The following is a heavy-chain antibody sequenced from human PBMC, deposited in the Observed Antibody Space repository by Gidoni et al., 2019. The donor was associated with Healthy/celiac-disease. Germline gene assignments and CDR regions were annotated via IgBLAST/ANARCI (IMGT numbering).Heavy chain of an antibody. J-gene: IGHJ4*02. D-gene: IGHD3-10*01. Sequence: QVQLVQSGAEVKKPGASVKVSCKASGYTFTSYGISWVRQAPGQGLEWMGWISAYSGNTNYAQKLHGRVTMTTDTSTSTASMELRSLRSDDTAVYYCARDLTGEGYFDYWGQGTLVTVSS. CDR1: GYTFTSYG. CDR2: ISAYSGNT. CDR3: ARDLTGEGYFDY. V-gene: IGHV1-18*01.